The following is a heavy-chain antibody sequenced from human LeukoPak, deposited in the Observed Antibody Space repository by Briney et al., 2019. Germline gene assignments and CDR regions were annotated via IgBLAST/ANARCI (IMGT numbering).Heavy chain of an antibody. CDR2: ISAYNGNT. J-gene: IGHJ4*02. CDR3: ARDPEIFGVVSNGFDY. D-gene: IGHD3-3*01. CDR1: GYTFTSYG. Sequence: VASVKVSCKASGYTFTSYGISWVRQAPGQGLEWMGWISAYNGNTNYAQKLQGRVTMTTDTSTGTAYMELRSLRSDDTAVYYCARDPEIFGVVSNGFDYWGQGTLVTVSS. V-gene: IGHV1-18*01.